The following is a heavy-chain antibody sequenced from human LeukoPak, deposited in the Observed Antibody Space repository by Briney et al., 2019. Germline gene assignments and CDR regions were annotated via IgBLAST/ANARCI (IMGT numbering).Heavy chain of an antibody. J-gene: IGHJ4*02. CDR1: GFTFSDYY. CDR2: ISSSGSTI. Sequence: GGSLRLSCAASGFTFSDYYMSWIRQAPGKGLEWVSYISSSGSTIYYADSVKGRFTISRDNSKNTVYLQMNNVRAEDTAVYYCAKDGAWLRFDDWGQGTLVTVSS. D-gene: IGHD5-12*01. CDR3: AKDGAWLRFDD. V-gene: IGHV3-11*01.